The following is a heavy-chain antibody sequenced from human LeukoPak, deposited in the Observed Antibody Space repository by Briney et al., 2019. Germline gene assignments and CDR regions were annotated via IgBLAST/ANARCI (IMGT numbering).Heavy chain of an antibody. D-gene: IGHD6-6*01. Sequence: SVKVSCRASGGTFSSYAISWVRQAPGQGLEWMGRIIPIFGTANYAQKFQGRVTITTDESTSTAYMELSSLRSEDTAVYYCARESLPPYSSSDWGQGTLVTVSS. CDR1: GGTFSSYA. V-gene: IGHV1-69*05. CDR3: ARESLPPYSSSD. CDR2: IIPIFGTA. J-gene: IGHJ4*02.